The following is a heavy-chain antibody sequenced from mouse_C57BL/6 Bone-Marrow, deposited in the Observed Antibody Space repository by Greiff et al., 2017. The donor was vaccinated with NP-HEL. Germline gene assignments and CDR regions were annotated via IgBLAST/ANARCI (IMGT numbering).Heavy chain of an antibody. D-gene: IGHD1-1*01. CDR2: IFPGSGST. CDR1: GYTFTDYY. V-gene: IGHV1-75*01. CDR3: ARPIYYYAISYLYWYFDV. J-gene: IGHJ1*03. Sequence: VQLQQSGPELVKPGASVKISCKASGYTFTDYYINWVKQRPGPGLEWIGWIFPGSGSTYYNEKFKGKATLPVAQSSSTAYILLSSLTSEDSAVYFWARPIYYYAISYLYWYFDVWGTGTTVTVSS.